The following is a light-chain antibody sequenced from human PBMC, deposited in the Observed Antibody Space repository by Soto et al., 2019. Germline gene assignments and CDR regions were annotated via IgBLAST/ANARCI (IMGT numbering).Light chain of an antibody. CDR2: EVS. V-gene: IGLV2-14*01. J-gene: IGLJ1*01. CDR1: SSDVGDYNY. Sequence: QSVLTQPASVSGSPGQSITISCTGTSSDVGDYNYVSWYQQHPGKAPKLMIYEVSNRPSGVSNRFSGSKSGNTASLTISGLQAEDEADYYCSSYASSCTPFVFGTGTTLTVL. CDR3: SSYASSCTPFV.